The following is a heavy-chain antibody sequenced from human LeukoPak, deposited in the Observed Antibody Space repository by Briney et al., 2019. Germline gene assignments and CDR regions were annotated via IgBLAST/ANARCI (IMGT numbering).Heavy chain of an antibody. J-gene: IGHJ5*02. V-gene: IGHV3-20*04. CDR1: GFTFDDYG. D-gene: IGHD6-6*01. CDR2: INRNGGST. Sequence: GGSLRLSCAASGFTFDDYGMSWVRQAPGKGLEWVSGINRNGGSTGYADSVKGRFTISRDNAKNSLYLQMNSLRAEDTALYYCARDLPQLVPSTWFDPWGQGTLVTVSS. CDR3: ARDLPQLVPSTWFDP.